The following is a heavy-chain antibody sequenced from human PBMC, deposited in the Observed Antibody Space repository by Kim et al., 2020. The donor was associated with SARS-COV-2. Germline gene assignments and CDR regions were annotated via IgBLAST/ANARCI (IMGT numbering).Heavy chain of an antibody. V-gene: IGHV4-59*08. Sequence: SETLSLTCTVSGASISNYYWSWIRQSPGKGLEWIGSIHNSGITNYNASLKSRISISIDTSKNQLSLKLNSVTAADTAVYHCARHHLYFNNWGQGTLVTVSS. CDR2: IHNSGIT. J-gene: IGHJ4*02. CDR1: GASISNYY. D-gene: IGHD2-8*01. CDR3: ARHHLYFNN.